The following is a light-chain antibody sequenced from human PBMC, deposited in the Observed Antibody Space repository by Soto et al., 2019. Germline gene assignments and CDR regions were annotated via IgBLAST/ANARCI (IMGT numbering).Light chain of an antibody. CDR1: QSVGSY. CDR2: DAS. CDR3: QQRHTSST. J-gene: IGKJ5*01. V-gene: IGKV3-11*01. Sequence: SVLTLSPATLSFSPGETATLSFRASQSVGSYVGWYQKTPRQAPRLIIYDASNGADGIQAWFSGSGFRTDSPLTISRLAHDDSADYCRQQRHTSSTFGQGTRLEIK.